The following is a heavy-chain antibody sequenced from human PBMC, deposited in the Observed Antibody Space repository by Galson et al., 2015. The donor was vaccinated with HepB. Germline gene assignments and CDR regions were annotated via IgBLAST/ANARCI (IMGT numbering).Heavy chain of an antibody. Sequence: SVKVSCKASGYTFTSYAMHWVRQAPGQRLEWMGWINAGNGNTKYSQKFQGRVTITRDTSASTAYMELSSLRSEDTAVYYCARDGRIIARVTTGPLGYWGQGTLVTVSS. V-gene: IGHV1-3*01. CDR1: GYTFTSYA. CDR2: INAGNGNT. CDR3: ARDGRIIARVTTGPLGY. J-gene: IGHJ4*02. D-gene: IGHD4-11*01.